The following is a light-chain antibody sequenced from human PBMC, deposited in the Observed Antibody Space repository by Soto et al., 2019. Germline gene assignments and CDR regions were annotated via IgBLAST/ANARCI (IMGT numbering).Light chain of an antibody. CDR2: EDN. Sequence: SVLTQPPSVSAAPGQRVTISCSGSSSNIGNNYVSWYQQLPGTAPKLLIYEDNKRPSGIPDRFSGSKSGTSATLGITGLQTGDEADYYCASWDSSLTAGVFGGGTKLTVL. CDR1: SSNIGNNY. CDR3: ASWDSSLTAGV. V-gene: IGLV1-51*02. J-gene: IGLJ2*01.